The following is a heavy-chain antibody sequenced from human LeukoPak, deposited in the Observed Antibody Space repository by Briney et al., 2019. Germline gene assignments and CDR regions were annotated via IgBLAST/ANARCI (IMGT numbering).Heavy chain of an antibody. V-gene: IGHV3-33*01. CDR2: IWYDGSNK. J-gene: IGHJ6*02. CDR3: ARAWSYSGSYYGMDV. Sequence: PGGSLRLSCAASGFTFSSYGMHWVRQAPGKGLEWVAVIWYDGSNKYYADSVKGRFTISRDNSKNTLYLQMNSLRAEDTAVYYCARAWSYSGSYYGMDVWGQGTTVTVSS. D-gene: IGHD1-26*01. CDR1: GFTFSSYG.